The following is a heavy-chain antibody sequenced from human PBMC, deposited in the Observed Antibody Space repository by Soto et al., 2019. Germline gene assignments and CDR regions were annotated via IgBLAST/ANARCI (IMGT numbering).Heavy chain of an antibody. Sequence: ASVKVSCKASGYTFTSYGISWVRQAPGQGLEWMGWISAYNVNTNYAQKLQGRVTMTTDTSTSTSYMELRSLRSDDTAVYYCASTWGDSSGYYYGGYWGQGTLVTVSS. CDR2: ISAYNVNT. D-gene: IGHD3-22*01. CDR1: GYTFTSYG. CDR3: ASTWGDSSGYYYGGY. J-gene: IGHJ4*02. V-gene: IGHV1-18*04.